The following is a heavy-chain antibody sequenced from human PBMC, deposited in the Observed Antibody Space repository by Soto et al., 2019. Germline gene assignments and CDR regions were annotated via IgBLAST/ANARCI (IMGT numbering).Heavy chain of an antibody. D-gene: IGHD3-22*01. V-gene: IGHV3-74*01. CDR3: ARGDSDYLDGNGYIGRH. J-gene: IGHJ4*02. Sequence: EVQLVESGGDLVQPGGSLRLSCAASGFTFSSYWMHWVRQAPGKGLVWVSRIKSDGSGAIYADSVKGRFTVSRDNAKKTLYLLMNSLSTEETAVYYCARGDSDYLDGNGYIGRHWGQGTRVTVSS. CDR2: IKSDGSGA. CDR1: GFTFSSYW.